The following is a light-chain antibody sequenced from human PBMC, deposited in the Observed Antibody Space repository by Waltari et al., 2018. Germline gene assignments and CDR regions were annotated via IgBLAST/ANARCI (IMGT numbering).Light chain of an antibody. J-gene: IGLJ3*02. CDR3: QTGGHGTWV. Sequence: QLVLTQSPSASASLGASVKLTCTLSSGNSTNIIAWLQQQPEKGPRYLMNVNSDGSHNKGVGIPARFSGSSSGAGRYLTISSLQSEDESDYYCQTGGHGTWVFGGGTRLTVL. V-gene: IGLV4-69*01. CDR2: VNSDGSH. CDR1: SGNSTNI.